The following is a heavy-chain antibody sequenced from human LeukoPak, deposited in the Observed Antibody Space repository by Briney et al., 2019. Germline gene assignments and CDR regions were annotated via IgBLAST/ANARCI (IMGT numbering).Heavy chain of an antibody. Sequence: PGMSLTLSCAASGFTFDDYDMHWVRQGPGRGREWVVGISCGSTRLGYADSVKGRFIISRDNVQNSLYLQMNSLRPEDTALYYCAKDLVSAARGDFYYYMDVWGRDPRHTLSS. CDR1: GFTFDDYD. J-gene: IGHJ6*03. D-gene: IGHD2-21*01. V-gene: IGHV3-9*01. CDR3: AKDLVSAARGDFYYYMDV. CDR2: ISCGSTRL.